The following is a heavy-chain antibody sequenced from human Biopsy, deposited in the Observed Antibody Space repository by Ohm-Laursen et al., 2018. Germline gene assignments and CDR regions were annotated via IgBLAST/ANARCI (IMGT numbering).Heavy chain of an antibody. D-gene: IGHD1-7*01. CDR2: MNPKSGDT. CDR1: GYTFINYD. CDR3: ARGRLSGTRRALDI. V-gene: IGHV1-8*01. Sequence: AASVKASCKTSGYTFINYDIHWVRQASGQGLEWMGWMNPKSGDTGYAHKFQGRVTMSRNTSISTANLEMSSLRSEDTAVYYCARGRLSGTRRALDIWGQGTMVTVSS. J-gene: IGHJ3*02.